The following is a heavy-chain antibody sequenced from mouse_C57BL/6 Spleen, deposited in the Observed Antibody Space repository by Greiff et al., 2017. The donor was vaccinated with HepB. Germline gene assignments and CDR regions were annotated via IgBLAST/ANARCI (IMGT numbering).Heavy chain of an antibody. CDR3: AISYGSSYTFAY. D-gene: IGHD1-1*01. Sequence: QVQLQQSGPELVKPGASVKISCKASGYEFSCSWMNWVKQRPGKGLEWIGRIYPGDGDTNYNGKFKGKATLTADKSSSTAYMQLSSLTSEDSAVYFCAISYGSSYTFAYWGQGTLVTVSA. CDR2: IYPGDGDT. V-gene: IGHV1-82*01. J-gene: IGHJ3*01. CDR1: GYEFSCSW.